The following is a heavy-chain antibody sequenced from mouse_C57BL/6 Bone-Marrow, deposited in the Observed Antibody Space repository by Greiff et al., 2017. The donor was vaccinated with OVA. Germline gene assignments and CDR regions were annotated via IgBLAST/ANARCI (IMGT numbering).Heavy chain of an antibody. Sequence: EVMLVESGGGLVQPKGSLKLSCAASGFTFNTYAMHWVRQAPGQGLEWVARIRSKSSNSATYYAVSVKDRFTISRDDSQSMLYLQMNNLKTEDTAMDYCGRDAPYGYDGYFADWGKGTLVTVSA. CDR1: GFTFNTYA. CDR3: GRDAPYGYDGYFAD. D-gene: IGHD2-2*01. CDR2: IRSKSSNSAT. V-gene: IGHV10-3*01. J-gene: IGHJ3*01.